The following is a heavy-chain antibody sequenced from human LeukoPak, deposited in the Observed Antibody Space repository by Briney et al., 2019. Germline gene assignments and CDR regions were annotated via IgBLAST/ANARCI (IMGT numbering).Heavy chain of an antibody. CDR1: GFTFNNYA. Sequence: GESLRLSCAASGFTFNNYAMSWVRQAPGEGLEWVSGIIDVGGTYYADSVKGRFTISRDSSKNTLYLQMNSLRAEDTATYYCAKDYCRGGNCPLPFFDSWGQGTLVTVSS. V-gene: IGHV3-23*01. CDR2: IIDVGGT. D-gene: IGHD2-15*01. CDR3: AKDYCRGGNCPLPFFDS. J-gene: IGHJ4*02.